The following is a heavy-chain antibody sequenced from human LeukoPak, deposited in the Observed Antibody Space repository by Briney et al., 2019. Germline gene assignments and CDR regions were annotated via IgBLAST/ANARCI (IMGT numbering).Heavy chain of an antibody. J-gene: IGHJ4*02. CDR2: ISWNSGSI. CDR1: GFTFDDYA. Sequence: PGRSLRLSCAASGFTFDDYAMHWVRQAPGKGLEWVSGISWNSGSIGYADSVKGRFTISRDSAKNSLYLQMNSLRAEDTALYYCAKDMGYCSSTSCYVFDYWGQGTLVTVSS. V-gene: IGHV3-9*01. CDR3: AKDMGYCSSTSCYVFDY. D-gene: IGHD2-2*01.